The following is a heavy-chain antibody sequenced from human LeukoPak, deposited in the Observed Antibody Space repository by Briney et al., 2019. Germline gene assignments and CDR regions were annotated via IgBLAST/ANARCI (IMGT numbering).Heavy chain of an antibody. J-gene: IGHJ6*02. CDR2: IYTSGST. Sequence: SETLSLTCTVSGGSISSYYWSWIRQPAGKGLEWIGRIYTSGSTNYNPSLKSRVTISVDTPKNQFSLKLSSVTAADTAVYYCARAPRITMVRGVPSGYYYYGMDVWGQGTTVTVSS. CDR3: ARAPRITMVRGVPSGYYYYGMDV. D-gene: IGHD3-10*01. CDR1: GGSISSYY. V-gene: IGHV4-4*07.